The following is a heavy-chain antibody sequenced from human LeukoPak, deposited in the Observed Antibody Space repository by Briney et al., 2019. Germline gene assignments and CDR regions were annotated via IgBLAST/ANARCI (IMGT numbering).Heavy chain of an antibody. CDR1: GYPFTSYY. J-gene: IGHJ4*02. V-gene: IGHV1-46*01. CDR3: ARGGAGTEDF. D-gene: IGHD1-1*01. Sequence: GASVTVSCKASGYPFTSYYVHWVRQAPGQGLEWMGTINPASGTTDNAPKFQGRVTMIRDMSTSTVYMQLRSLRSEDTAVYFCARGGAGTEDFWGQGTLVTVSS. CDR2: INPASGTT.